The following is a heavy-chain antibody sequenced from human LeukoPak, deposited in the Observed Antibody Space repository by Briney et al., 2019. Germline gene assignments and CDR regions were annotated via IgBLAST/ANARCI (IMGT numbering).Heavy chain of an antibody. CDR1: GGTFSSYA. CDR2: IIPIFGTA. CDR3: ARAGVYSYDHDY. J-gene: IGHJ4*02. V-gene: IGHV1-69*05. Sequence: ASVKVSCKASGGTFSSYAISWVRQAPGQGLEWMGRIIPIFGTANYAQKFQGRVTITTDESTSTAYMELSSLRSEDTAVYYCARAGVYSYDHDYWGQGTLVTVSS. D-gene: IGHD5-18*01.